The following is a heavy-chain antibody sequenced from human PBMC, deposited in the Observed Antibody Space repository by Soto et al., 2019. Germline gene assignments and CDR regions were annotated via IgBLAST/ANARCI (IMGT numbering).Heavy chain of an antibody. CDR1: GFTFSDHY. CDR3: ATPMDSASYSAFGV. D-gene: IGHD1-26*01. CDR2: IGNKADSYST. V-gene: IGHV3-72*01. J-gene: IGHJ3*01. Sequence: EVQLVESGGGLVQPGGSLRLCCAVSGFTFSDHYMDWVRQAPGKGLEWIGRIGNKADSYSTEYAASVKGRIIVSRDDSKNAVYLQMNRLKIEDTDVYYCATPMDSASYSAFGVWGQGTMVTVSS.